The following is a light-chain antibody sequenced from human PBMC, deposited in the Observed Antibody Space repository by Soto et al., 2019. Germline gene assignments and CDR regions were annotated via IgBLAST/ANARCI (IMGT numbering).Light chain of an antibody. CDR1: QSISTW. CDR2: KAS. Sequence: DIQMTRSPSTLSASVGDRVTITCRASQSISTWLAWYQQKPGKAPKLLIYKASSLEGGVPSRFSGSGSGTDFNITISSLQPDDFATYYCQQYNTYPLTFGGGTTVEIK. CDR3: QQYNTYPLT. J-gene: IGKJ4*01. V-gene: IGKV1-5*03.